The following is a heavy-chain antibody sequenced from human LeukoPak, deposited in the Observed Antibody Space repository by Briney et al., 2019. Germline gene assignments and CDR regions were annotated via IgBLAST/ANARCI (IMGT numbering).Heavy chain of an antibody. CDR1: GFTFSDYG. D-gene: IGHD6-13*01. CDR3: AKDRPGYSSSRSFDH. Sequence: GGSLRLSCVASGFTFSDYGMHWVRQAPGKGLEWVAFIRSDGSIKYYADSVKGRFTISRDNSRNTLYLQMNSLRAEDTAVYYCAKDRPGYSSSRSFDHWGQGTLVTVSS. V-gene: IGHV3-30*02. J-gene: IGHJ4*02. CDR2: IRSDGSIK.